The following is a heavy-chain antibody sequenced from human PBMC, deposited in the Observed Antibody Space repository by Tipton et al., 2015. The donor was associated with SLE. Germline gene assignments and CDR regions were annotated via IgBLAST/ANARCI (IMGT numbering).Heavy chain of an antibody. D-gene: IGHD6-6*01. J-gene: IGHJ4*02. V-gene: IGHV4-31*01. CDR3: ARGGDSNSPFDY. CDR1: GASIRSHY. Sequence: TLSLTCTVSGASIRSHYWSWIRQLPGKGLEWIGYIYYSGSTHYNPSLKSPFTISIDTSKNQFSLMLSSVTAADTAVYYCARGGDSNSPFDYWGQGTLVTVSS. CDR2: IYYSGST.